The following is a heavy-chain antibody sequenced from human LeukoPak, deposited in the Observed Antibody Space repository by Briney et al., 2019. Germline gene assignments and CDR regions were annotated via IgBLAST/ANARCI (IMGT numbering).Heavy chain of an antibody. D-gene: IGHD1-1*01. V-gene: IGHV3-7*01. CDR3: ARGQLELLSDYYYYMDV. CDR2: IKQDGSEK. Sequence: GGSLRLSCAASGFIFSSYWMSWVRQAPGKGLEWVANIKQDGSEKYYVDSVKGRFTISRDNAKNSLYLQMNSLRAEDTAVYYCARGQLELLSDYYYYMDVWGKGTTVTVSS. J-gene: IGHJ6*03. CDR1: GFIFSSYW.